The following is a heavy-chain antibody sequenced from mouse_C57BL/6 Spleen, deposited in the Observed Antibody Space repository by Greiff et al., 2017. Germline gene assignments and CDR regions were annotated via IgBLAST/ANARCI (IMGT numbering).Heavy chain of an antibody. D-gene: IGHD2-2*01. Sequence: EVKLMESGPGLVKPSQSLSLTCSVTGYSITSGYYWNWIRQFPGNKLEWMGYISYDGSNNYNPSLKNRISNTRDTSKNQFFLKLNSVTTEDTATYYCARERDGYDDGFDYWGQGTTLTVSS. CDR1: GYSITSGYY. CDR2: ISYDGSN. V-gene: IGHV3-6*01. CDR3: ARERDGYDDGFDY. J-gene: IGHJ2*01.